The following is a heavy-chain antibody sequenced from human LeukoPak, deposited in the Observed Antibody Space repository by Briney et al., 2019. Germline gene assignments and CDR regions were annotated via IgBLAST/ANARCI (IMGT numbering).Heavy chain of an antibody. CDR2: ISSSSTYI. Sequence: GGSLRLSCAASGFTFSSYSMNWVRQAPGKGLEWVSSISSSSTYIYYADSVKGRFTISRDNAKNSLYLQMNSLRAEDTAVYYCAKDGPFRWPPYYFDYWGQGTLVTVSS. J-gene: IGHJ4*02. V-gene: IGHV3-21*04. CDR1: GFTFSSYS. CDR3: AKDGPFRWPPYYFDY. D-gene: IGHD2-15*01.